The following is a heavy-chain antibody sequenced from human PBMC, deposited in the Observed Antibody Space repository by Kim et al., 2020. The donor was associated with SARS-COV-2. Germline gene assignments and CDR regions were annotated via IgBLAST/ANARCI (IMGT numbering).Heavy chain of an antibody. CDR3: ARDLESSSWVKYFDY. D-gene: IGHD6-13*01. Sequence: GGSLRLSCAASGFTVSSNYVSWVRQAPGKGLEWVSVMYNGGNTYYADSVKGRCIISRDNYENTVYLQMHSLTTADTAVYYCARDLESSSWVKYFDYWGQGTLVTVSS. CDR2: MYNGGNT. J-gene: IGHJ4*02. CDR1: GFTVSSNY. V-gene: IGHV3-66*02.